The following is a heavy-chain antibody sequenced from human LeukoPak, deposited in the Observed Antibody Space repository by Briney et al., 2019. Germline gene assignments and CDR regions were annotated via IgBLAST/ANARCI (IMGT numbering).Heavy chain of an antibody. D-gene: IGHD1-26*01. J-gene: IGHJ6*03. Sequence: GASVKVSCKASGYTFTSYGISWVRQAPGQGLEWMGWISAYNGNTNYAQKLQGRVTMTTDTSTSTAYMELRSLRSDDTAVYYCARYSGSYYLYLSYCYMDVWGKGTTVTISS. CDR3: ARYSGSYYLYLSYCYMDV. CDR1: GYTFTSYG. V-gene: IGHV1-18*01. CDR2: ISAYNGNT.